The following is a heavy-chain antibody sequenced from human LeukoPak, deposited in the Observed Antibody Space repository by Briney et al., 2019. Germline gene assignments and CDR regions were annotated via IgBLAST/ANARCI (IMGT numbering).Heavy chain of an antibody. CDR2: IIPIFGTA. CDR1: GGTFSSYA. J-gene: IGHJ4*02. CDR3: ARGETPYGGNPGLFDY. V-gene: IGHV1-69*01. D-gene: IGHD4-23*01. Sequence: GASVKVSCKASGGTFSSYAISWVRQAPGQGLEWMGGIIPIFGTANYAQKFQGRVTITADESTSTAYMELSSLRSEDTAVYYCARGETPYGGNPGLFDYWGQGTLVTVSS.